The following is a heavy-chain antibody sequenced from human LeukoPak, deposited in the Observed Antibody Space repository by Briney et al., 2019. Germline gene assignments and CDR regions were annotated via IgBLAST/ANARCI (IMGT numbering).Heavy chain of an antibody. CDR3: ARAGHFYYYMDV. J-gene: IGHJ6*03. V-gene: IGHV3-21*01. Sequence: GGSLRLSCAASGFTFRSYSMNWVRQAPGKGLEWVSSISSSSSYIYYADSVKGRFTISRDNAKNSLYLQMNSLRAEDTAVYYCARAGHFYYYMDVWGKGTTVTIS. D-gene: IGHD3-3*02. CDR1: GFTFRSYS. CDR2: ISSSSSYI.